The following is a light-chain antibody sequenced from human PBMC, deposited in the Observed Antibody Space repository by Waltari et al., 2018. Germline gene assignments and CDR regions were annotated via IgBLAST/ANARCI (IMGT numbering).Light chain of an antibody. CDR1: SSDVGSYNL. CDR3: CSYAGSPWV. J-gene: IGLJ3*02. V-gene: IGLV2-23*02. Sequence: QSALTQPASVSGSPGQSITISCTGTSSDVGSYNLVSWYQQHPGKAPKLMIYEVSKRPSGVSSRLSGSKSGNTASLTSSGLQAEDEADYYCCSYAGSPWVFGGGTKLTVL. CDR2: EVS.